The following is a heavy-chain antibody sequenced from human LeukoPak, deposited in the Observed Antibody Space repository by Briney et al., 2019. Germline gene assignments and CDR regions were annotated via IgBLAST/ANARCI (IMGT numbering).Heavy chain of an antibody. Sequence: PGGSLRLSCAASGFTFSSYWMSWVRQAPGKGLEWVANIKQDGSEKYYVASVKGRFTISRDNAKNSLYLQMNSLRAEDTAVYYCARDHCGGDCYSPADAFDIWGQGTMVAVSS. CDR1: GFTFSSYW. J-gene: IGHJ3*02. D-gene: IGHD2-21*01. V-gene: IGHV3-7*01. CDR3: ARDHCGGDCYSPADAFDI. CDR2: IKQDGSEK.